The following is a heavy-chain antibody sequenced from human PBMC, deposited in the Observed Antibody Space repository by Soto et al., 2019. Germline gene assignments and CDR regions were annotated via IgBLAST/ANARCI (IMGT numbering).Heavy chain of an antibody. CDR1: GFTFSSSA. D-gene: IGHD6-19*01. Sequence: EVQLLESGGGLVQPGGSLRLSCVTSGFTFSSSAMTWVRQAPGKGLEWVSVISPDGRATSYADCVKGRFTMSRDNSKNTLYLKMNSLRAEDTAIYYGAKRRVAGSFYRDFDSGGQGPLVTVSS. V-gene: IGHV3-23*01. CDR3: AKRRVAGSFYRDFDS. J-gene: IGHJ4*02. CDR2: ISPDGRAT.